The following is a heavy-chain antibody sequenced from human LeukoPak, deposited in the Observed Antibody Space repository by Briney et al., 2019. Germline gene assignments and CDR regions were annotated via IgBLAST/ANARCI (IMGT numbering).Heavy chain of an antibody. CDR2: ISGSGGST. Sequence: GGSLRLSCAASGFTFSSYAMSWVRQAPGKGLEWVSAISGSGGSTYYADSVKGRFTISRDNSKNTLYLQMNSLRAEDTAVYYCAKDLDGWSSSWYEDFDYWGQGTLVRVSS. D-gene: IGHD6-13*01. J-gene: IGHJ4*02. V-gene: IGHV3-23*01. CDR3: AKDLDGWSSSWYEDFDY. CDR1: GFTFSSYA.